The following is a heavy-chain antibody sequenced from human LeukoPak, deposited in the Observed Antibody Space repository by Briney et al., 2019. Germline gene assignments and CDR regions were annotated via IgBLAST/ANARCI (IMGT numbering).Heavy chain of an antibody. CDR2: IYYSGST. Sequence: PSETLSLTCTVSGGSISSYYWSWIRQPPGKGLEWIGYIYYSGSTNYNPSLKSRVTISVDTSKNQFSLKLSSVTAADTAVYYCARSVELATIKAFDIWGQGTMVTVSS. D-gene: IGHD5-24*01. CDR3: ARSVELATIKAFDI. J-gene: IGHJ3*02. V-gene: IGHV4-59*01. CDR1: GGSISSYY.